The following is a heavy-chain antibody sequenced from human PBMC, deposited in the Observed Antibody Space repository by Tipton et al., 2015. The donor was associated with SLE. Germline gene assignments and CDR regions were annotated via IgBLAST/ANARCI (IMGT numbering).Heavy chain of an antibody. CDR3: ARDNRALRDAFDI. V-gene: IGHV4-31*03. CDR1: GASIGSGGYY. CDR2: IYNSGSA. Sequence: TLSLTCTVSGASIGSGGYYWSWIRQHPGEGLEWIGYIYNSGSAHYNASLKSRLTISADTSNNQFSLKLTSVTAADTAVYYCARDNRALRDAFDIWGQGAMVTVSS. J-gene: IGHJ3*02.